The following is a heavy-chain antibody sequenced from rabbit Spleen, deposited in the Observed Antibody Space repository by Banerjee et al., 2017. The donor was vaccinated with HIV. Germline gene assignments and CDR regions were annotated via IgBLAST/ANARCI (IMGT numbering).Heavy chain of an antibody. J-gene: IGHJ6*01. D-gene: IGHD4-1*01. Sequence: QSLEESGGDLVKPGASLTLTCKASGFSFSSSDYICWVRQAPGKGLEWISCIAGSSSGFTYSATWAKGRFTISKTSSTTVTLQLTSLTAADTATYFCARDLDGVIGWNFGWWGPGTLVTVS. CDR1: GFSFSSSDY. CDR2: IAGSSSGFT. V-gene: IGHV1S40*01. CDR3: ARDLDGVIGWNFGW.